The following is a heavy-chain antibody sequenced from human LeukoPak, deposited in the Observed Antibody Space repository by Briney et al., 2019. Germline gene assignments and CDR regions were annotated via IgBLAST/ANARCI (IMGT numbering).Heavy chain of an antibody. CDR1: GVSISSYY. J-gene: IGHJ6*02. V-gene: IGHV4-59*01. D-gene: IGHD3-3*01. CDR2: SYYSGST. Sequence: PSETLSLTCTVSGVSISSYYWSWIRQPPGKGLEWIGYSYYSGSTNYNPSLKSRVTISADTSKNHLSLKLNSVTAADTAVYYCARASTYDFWFGMDVWGQGTTVTVSS. CDR3: ARASTYDFWFGMDV.